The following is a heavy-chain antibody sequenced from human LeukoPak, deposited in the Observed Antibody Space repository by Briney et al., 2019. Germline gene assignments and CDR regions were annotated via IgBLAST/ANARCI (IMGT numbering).Heavy chain of an antibody. J-gene: IGHJ4*02. V-gene: IGHV3-30*18. D-gene: IGHD3-22*01. Sequence: PGRSLRLSCAASGFTFSSYGMHWVRQAPGKGLEWVAVISYDGSNKYYADSVKGRFTISRDNSKNTLYLQMNSLRAEDTAVYYCAKIILHYYDSSAFDYWGQGTLVTVSS. CDR1: GFTFSSYG. CDR2: ISYDGSNK. CDR3: AKIILHYYDSSAFDY.